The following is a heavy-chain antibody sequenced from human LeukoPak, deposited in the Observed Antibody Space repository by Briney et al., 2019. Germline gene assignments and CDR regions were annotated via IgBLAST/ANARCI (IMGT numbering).Heavy chain of an antibody. V-gene: IGHV4-39*01. CDR2: IYYSGST. CDR3: ARLTYGYFDY. J-gene: IGHJ4*02. CDR1: GGSISSSSYY. Sequence: SETLSLTCTVSGGSISSSSYYWGWIRQPPGKGLEWIGSIYYSGSTYYNPSLKSRVTISVDTSKNQFSLKLSSVTAADTAVYYCARLTYGYFDYWGQGTLVTVSS. D-gene: IGHD4-17*01.